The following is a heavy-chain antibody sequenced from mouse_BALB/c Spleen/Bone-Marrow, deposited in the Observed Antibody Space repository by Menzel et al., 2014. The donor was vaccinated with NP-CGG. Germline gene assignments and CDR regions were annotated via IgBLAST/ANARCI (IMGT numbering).Heavy chain of an antibody. D-gene: IGHD1-2*01. CDR3: ARWHYYGAY. V-gene: IGHV1-14*01. CDR2: INPYNDDT. CDR1: GYTFTSYI. Sequence: VQLQQSGPELVKPGASVKMSCKASGYTFTSYIIHWVKQKPGPGLEWIGYINPYNDDTNYNERFRNKATLTSDKSSSTAYMELSSLTSDDSAVYYFARWHYYGAYWGQGTLVTVSA. J-gene: IGHJ3*01.